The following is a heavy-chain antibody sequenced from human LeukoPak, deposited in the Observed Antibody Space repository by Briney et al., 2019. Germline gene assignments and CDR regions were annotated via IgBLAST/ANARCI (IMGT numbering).Heavy chain of an antibody. D-gene: IGHD3-10*01. CDR3: ARDGSSNGLGENWFDP. Sequence: ASVKVSCKASGYTFTRYYMHWVRQAPGQGLEWMGWINPNSGGTNYAQKFQGRVTMTRDTSISTAYMELSRLRSDDTAVYYCARDGSSNGLGENWFDPWGQGTLVTVSS. J-gene: IGHJ5*02. CDR1: GYTFTRYY. V-gene: IGHV1-2*02. CDR2: INPNSGGT.